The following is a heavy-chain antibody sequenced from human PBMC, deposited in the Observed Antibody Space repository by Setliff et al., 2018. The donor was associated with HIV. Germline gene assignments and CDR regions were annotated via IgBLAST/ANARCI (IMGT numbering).Heavy chain of an antibody. V-gene: IGHV4-38-2*02. CDR1: GSSVSSASY. Sequence: PSETLSLTCTVSGSSVSSASYWGWIRQPPGKGLEWIGTIFHRGTMFHSESVYTYHNPSLKSRATISIDTSKNQFSLSLSSMTAADTAVYYCAKPDGKYPFDHWGLGTLVTVSS. CDR3: AKPDGKYPFDH. D-gene: IGHD2-2*01. J-gene: IGHJ4*02. CDR2: IFHRGTMFHSESVYT.